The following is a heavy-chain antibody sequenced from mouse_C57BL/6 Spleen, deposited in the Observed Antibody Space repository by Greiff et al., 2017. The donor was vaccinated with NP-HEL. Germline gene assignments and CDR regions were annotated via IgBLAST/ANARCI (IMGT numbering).Heavy chain of an antibody. D-gene: IGHD4-1*01. CDR3: ARSGPYYFDY. CDR1: GYAFSSSW. Sequence: QVQLQQSGPELVKPGASVKISCKASGYAFSSSWMNWVKQRPGKGLEWIGRIYPGDGDTNYNGKFKGTATLTADKSSSTAYMQLSSLTSEDSAVYFCARSGPYYFDYWGQGTTLTVSS. V-gene: IGHV1-82*01. J-gene: IGHJ2*01. CDR2: IYPGDGDT.